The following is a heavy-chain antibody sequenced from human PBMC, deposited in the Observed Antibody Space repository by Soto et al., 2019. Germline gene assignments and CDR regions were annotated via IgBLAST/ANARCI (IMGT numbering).Heavy chain of an antibody. J-gene: IGHJ5*02. Sequence: SETLSLTCAVSGGSISNGGYSWSWIRQPPGKGLEWIGYIYHSGSTYYNPSLKSRVTISVDRSKNQFSLKLSSVTAADTAVYYCARVPDRWGQGTLVTVSS. D-gene: IGHD2-2*01. CDR1: GGSISNGGYS. CDR3: ARVPDR. CDR2: IYHSGST. V-gene: IGHV4-30-2*01.